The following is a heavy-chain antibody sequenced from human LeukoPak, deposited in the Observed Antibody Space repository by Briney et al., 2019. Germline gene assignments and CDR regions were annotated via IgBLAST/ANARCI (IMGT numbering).Heavy chain of an antibody. CDR1: GGSFSGHY. CDR3: ARPRYGSGSLDS. V-gene: IGHV4-34*01. CDR2: INHSGST. J-gene: IGHJ4*02. Sequence: PSETLSLTCAVYGGSFSGHYWTWIRQPPGKGLEWIGEINHSGSTAYTPSLNSRVTISVDTSKNQFSLRLSSVTAADTAVYYCARPRYGSGSLDSWGQGTLVTVSS. D-gene: IGHD3-10*01.